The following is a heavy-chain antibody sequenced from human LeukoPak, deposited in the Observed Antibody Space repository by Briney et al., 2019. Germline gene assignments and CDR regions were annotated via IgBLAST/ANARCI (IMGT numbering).Heavy chain of an antibody. J-gene: IGHJ4*02. D-gene: IGHD3-3*01. CDR3: ARLNRKYYDFWSGYYAPSDY. V-gene: IGHV4-39*01. Sequence: SETLSLTCTVSGASISSYYWGWIRQPPGKGLEWIGSIYYSGSTYYNPSLKSRVTISVDTSKNQFSLKLSSVTAADTAVYYCARLNRKYYDFWSGYYAPSDYWGQGTLVTVSS. CDR2: IYYSGST. CDR1: GASISSYY.